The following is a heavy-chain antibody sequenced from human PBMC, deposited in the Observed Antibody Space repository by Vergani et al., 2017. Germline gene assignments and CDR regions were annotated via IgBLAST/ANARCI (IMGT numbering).Heavy chain of an antibody. J-gene: IGHJ4*02. CDR3: ARSPAAVGIDY. CDR1: GFTFSSYD. D-gene: IGHD4-23*01. CDR2: IGTACDT. V-gene: IGHV3-13*04. Sequence: EVQLVESGGGLVQPWGSLRLSCAASGFTFSSYDMHWVRQATGKGLEWVSAIGTACDTYYPGSVKGRFTIARENAKNSLYLQMNSRRAGDTAVYYCARSPAAVGIDYWGQGTLVTVSS.